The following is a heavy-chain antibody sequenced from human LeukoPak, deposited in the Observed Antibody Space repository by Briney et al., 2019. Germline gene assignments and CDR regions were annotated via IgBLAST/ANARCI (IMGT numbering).Heavy chain of an antibody. D-gene: IGHD1-26*01. Sequence: GGSLRLSCAASGFTFSSYAMSWVRQAPGKGLEWVSTLSGSGGNTYYADSVKGRVTISRDNSKNTLYLQMNSLRAEDTAVYYCARGEGASFDYWGQGTLVTVSS. J-gene: IGHJ4*02. CDR3: ARGEGASFDY. CDR2: LSGSGGNT. CDR1: GFTFSSYA. V-gene: IGHV3-23*01.